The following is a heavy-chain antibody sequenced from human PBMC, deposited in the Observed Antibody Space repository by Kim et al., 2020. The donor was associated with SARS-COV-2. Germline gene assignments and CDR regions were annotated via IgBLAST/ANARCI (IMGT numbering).Heavy chain of an antibody. J-gene: IGHJ4*02. V-gene: IGHV1-3*04. CDR3: VTGGGPA. Sequence: ASVKVSCKASGYTFTTYNIHWVRQAPGQGREGMGWINSGKGNTKYSQKFQGRVSISRDTSASTAYMELSSLGSEDTAVYYCVTGGGPAWGQGTLVNVSS. D-gene: IGHD5-12*01. CDR1: GYTFTTYN. CDR2: INSGKGNT.